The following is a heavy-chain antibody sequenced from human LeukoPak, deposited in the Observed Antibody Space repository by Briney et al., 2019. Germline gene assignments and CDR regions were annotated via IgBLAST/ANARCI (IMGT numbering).Heavy chain of an antibody. CDR2: ISGSGGST. Sequence: GGSLRLSCAASGFTFSSYAMNWVRQAPGRGLEWVSGISGSGGSTYYADSVKGRFTISRDNTKNTLYLQMNSLRAEDTAVYYCAKDRHAPGRYCSSTSCFPFDSWGQGTLVTVSS. V-gene: IGHV3-23*01. CDR1: GFTFSSYA. CDR3: AKDRHAPGRYCSSTSCFPFDS. J-gene: IGHJ5*01. D-gene: IGHD2-2*01.